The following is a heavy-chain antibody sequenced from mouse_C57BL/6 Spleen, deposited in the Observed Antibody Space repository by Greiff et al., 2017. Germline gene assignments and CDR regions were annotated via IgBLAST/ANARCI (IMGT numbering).Heavy chain of an antibody. J-gene: IGHJ3*01. D-gene: IGHD6-1*01. CDR2: IDPSDSYT. CDR1: GYTFTSYW. V-gene: IGHV1-50*01. CDR3: ARSESSD. Sequence: QVQLQQPGAELVKPGASVKLSCKASGYTFTSYWMQWVKQRPGQGLEWIGEIDPSDSYTNYNQKFKGKATLTVDTSSSTAYMQLSSLTSEDSAVYYCARSESSDWGQGTLVTVSA.